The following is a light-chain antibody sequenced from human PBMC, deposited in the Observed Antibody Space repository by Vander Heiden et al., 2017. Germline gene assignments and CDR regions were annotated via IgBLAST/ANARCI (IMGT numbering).Light chain of an antibody. CDR3: QMYVHNLNLV. J-gene: IGLJ2*01. Sequence: QSVLTQPPSVSGAPGQTVTISCTGSSSTIGSGYPVHWYQQVPGTAPKLLIYNNNNRPSGVPDRFSGSKSGTSASLAIAGLQAEDEADYYCQMYVHNLNLVFGGGTKLTVL. CDR1: SSTIGSGYP. V-gene: IGLV1-40*01. CDR2: NNN.